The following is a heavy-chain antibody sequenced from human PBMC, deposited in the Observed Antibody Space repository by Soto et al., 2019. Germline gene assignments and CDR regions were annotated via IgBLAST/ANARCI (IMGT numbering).Heavy chain of an antibody. CDR1: GGSISSGGYS. D-gene: IGHD3-16*02. V-gene: IGHV4-30-2*01. CDR3: ARVLGDYVWASYHYYGMDV. J-gene: IGHJ6*02. Sequence: PSETLSLTCAVSGGSISSGGYSWSWIRQPPGKGLEWIGYIYHSGSTYYNPSLKSRVTISVDRSKNQFSLKLSSVTAADTAVYYCARVLGDYVWASYHYYGMDVWGQGTTVTVSS. CDR2: IYHSGST.